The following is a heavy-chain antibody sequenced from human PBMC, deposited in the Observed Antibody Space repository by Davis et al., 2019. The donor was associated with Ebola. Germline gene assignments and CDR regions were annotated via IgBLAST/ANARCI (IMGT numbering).Heavy chain of an antibody. CDR1: RFTFSSYE. Sequence: PGGSLRLSCAASRFTFSSYEMNWVRQAPGKGLEWVSYISSSGSTIYYADSVKGRFTISRDNAKNSLYLQMNSLRAEDTAVYYCAKDFSSVVVPAAIYYYGMDVWGQGTTVTVSS. J-gene: IGHJ6*02. V-gene: IGHV3-48*03. CDR2: ISSSGSTI. CDR3: AKDFSSVVVPAAIYYYGMDV. D-gene: IGHD2-2*01.